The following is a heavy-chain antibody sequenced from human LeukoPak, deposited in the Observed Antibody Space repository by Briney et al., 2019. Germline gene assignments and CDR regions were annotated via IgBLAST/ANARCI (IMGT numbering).Heavy chain of an antibody. CDR1: GYTFNNYH. J-gene: IGHJ4*02. D-gene: IGHD6-25*01. Sequence: ASVKVSCKASGYTFNNYHINWVRQATGQGLEWMGWIDPNSDDRGYAQKFQGRVTISRDTSINTAYMGLRSLRSEDTAVYFCARTTSFTASGYDYWGQGTLVTVSS. CDR3: ARTTSFTASGYDY. V-gene: IGHV1-8*03. CDR2: IDPNSDDR.